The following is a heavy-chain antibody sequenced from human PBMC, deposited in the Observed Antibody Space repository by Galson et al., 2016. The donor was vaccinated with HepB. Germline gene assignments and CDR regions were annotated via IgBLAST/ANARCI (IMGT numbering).Heavy chain of an antibody. Sequence: SCAASGFTFRSYGMHWVRQAPGKGLEWVAVISYDGNNKYYADSVKGRFTISRDNSKNTLYLQMNSLRAEDTAVYYCAKDGRDAYNFNYYYYAMDVWGQGTTVTVSS. CDR1: GFTFRSYG. V-gene: IGHV3-30*18. D-gene: IGHD5-24*01. J-gene: IGHJ6*02. CDR2: ISYDGNNK. CDR3: AKDGRDAYNFNYYYYAMDV.